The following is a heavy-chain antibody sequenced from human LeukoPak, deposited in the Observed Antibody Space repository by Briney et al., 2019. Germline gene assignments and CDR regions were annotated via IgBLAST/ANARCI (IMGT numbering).Heavy chain of an antibody. CDR1: GDFITAYY. J-gene: IGHJ3*02. V-gene: IGHV4-59*01. CDR2: VYYSGST. Sequence: SETLSLTCSVSGDFITAYYWSWIRQPPGKGLEWIGYVYYSGSTEYNPSLRSRVTISLEMSKHQFSLNLTSVTAADTAVYYCARVKSYYYDTSDKDAFDIWGQGTMVTVSS. CDR3: ARVKSYYYDTSDKDAFDI. D-gene: IGHD3-22*01.